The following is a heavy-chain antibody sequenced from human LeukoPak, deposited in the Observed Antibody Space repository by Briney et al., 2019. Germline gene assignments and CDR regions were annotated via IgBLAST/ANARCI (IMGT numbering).Heavy chain of an antibody. Sequence: GGSLRLSCEASGFAFRDHWMHWVRQVPGKGLVWVSRINGYETSTAYADSVKGQFTISRDNARNTLYLQMNSLRVEDTAIYYCARDRAESNWTNYTLFDSWGQGTPVTVSS. V-gene: IGHV3-74*01. CDR2: INGYETST. J-gene: IGHJ4*02. CDR1: GFAFRDHW. D-gene: IGHD1/OR15-1a*01. CDR3: ARDRAESNWTNYTLFDS.